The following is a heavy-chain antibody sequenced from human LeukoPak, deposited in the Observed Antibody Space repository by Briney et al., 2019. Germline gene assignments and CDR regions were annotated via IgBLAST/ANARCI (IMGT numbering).Heavy chain of an antibody. CDR1: GFTFSSYA. J-gene: IGHJ4*02. CDR3: AKDGYSSGWFNTY. D-gene: IGHD6-19*01. CDR2: ISGSGGST. V-gene: IGHV3-23*01. Sequence: GGSLRLFCGASGFTFSSYAMSWVRQAPGKGLEWVSAISGSGGSTYYADSVKGRFTISRDNSKNTLYLQMNSLRAEDTAVYYCAKDGYSSGWFNTYWGQGTLVTVSS.